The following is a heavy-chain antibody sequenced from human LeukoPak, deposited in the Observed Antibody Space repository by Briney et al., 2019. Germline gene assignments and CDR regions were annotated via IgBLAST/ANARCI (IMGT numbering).Heavy chain of an antibody. CDR3: ARDHPLSYSGSYRESYFDY. CDR2: ISAYNGNT. D-gene: IGHD1-26*01. J-gene: IGHJ4*02. CDR1: GYTFNSYG. Sequence: GASVKVSCKASGYTFNSYGISWVRQAPGQGLEWMGWISAYNGNTNYAQKLQGRVTMTTDTSTSTAYMELRSLRSDDTAVYYCARDHPLSYSGSYRESYFDYWGQGTLVTVSS. V-gene: IGHV1-18*01.